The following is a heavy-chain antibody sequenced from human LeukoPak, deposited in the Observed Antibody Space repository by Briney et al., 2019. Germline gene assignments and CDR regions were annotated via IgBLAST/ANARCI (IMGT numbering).Heavy chain of an antibody. V-gene: IGHV3-53*01. CDR2: IYSGGST. J-gene: IGHJ4*02. Sequence: GGSLRLSCAASGFTVSSNYMSWVRQAPGKGLEWVSVIYSGGSTYYADSVKGRFTISRDNSKNTLYLQMNSLRAEDTAVYYCAKDMESTMIVVVPPYFDYWGQGTLVTVSS. CDR1: GFTVSSNY. D-gene: IGHD3-22*01. CDR3: AKDMESTMIVVVPPYFDY.